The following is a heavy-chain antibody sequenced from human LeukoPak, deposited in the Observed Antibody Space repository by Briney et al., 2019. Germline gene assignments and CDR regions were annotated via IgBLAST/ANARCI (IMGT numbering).Heavy chain of an antibody. Sequence: SETLSLTCAVYGGSFSGYYWSWIRQPPGKGLEWIGEINHSGSTNYNPSLKSRVTISVDTSKNQFSLKLSSVTAADTAVYYCARRGDYDFWSGYLDYWGQGTLVTVSS. CDR1: GGSFSGYY. V-gene: IGHV4-34*01. CDR2: INHSGST. CDR3: ARRGDYDFWSGYLDY. J-gene: IGHJ4*02. D-gene: IGHD3-3*01.